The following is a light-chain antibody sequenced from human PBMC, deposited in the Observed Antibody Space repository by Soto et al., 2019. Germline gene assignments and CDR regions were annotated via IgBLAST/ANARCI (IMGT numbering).Light chain of an antibody. CDR2: GAS. CDR3: QQYGSSPWT. Sequence: ETVLTQSPGTLSLSPGERATLSCRASQTIRSNYLAWYRQTPGPAPSLLIYGASNRATGIADRFSGSGSGTDFTLIISRLEPEDFALYYCQQYGSSPWTFGQGTKVEIK. V-gene: IGKV3-20*01. J-gene: IGKJ1*01. CDR1: QTIRSNY.